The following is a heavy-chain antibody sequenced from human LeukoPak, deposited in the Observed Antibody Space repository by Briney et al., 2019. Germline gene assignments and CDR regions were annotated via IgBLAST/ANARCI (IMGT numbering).Heavy chain of an antibody. V-gene: IGHV1-2*02. CDR2: INPNSGGT. CDR1: GYTFTGYS. D-gene: IGHD2-15*01. Sequence: GASVKVSCKASGYTFTGYSLHWMRQAPGQGLEWMGWINPNSGGTNYAQKLQGRVTMTRDTSISTAYMDLSRLRSDDTAVYYCARERDCSGGSCYSAFDYWGQGTLVTVSS. CDR3: ARERDCSGGSCYSAFDY. J-gene: IGHJ4*02.